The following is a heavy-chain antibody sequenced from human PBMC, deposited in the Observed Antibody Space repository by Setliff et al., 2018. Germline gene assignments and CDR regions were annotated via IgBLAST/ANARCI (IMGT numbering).Heavy chain of an antibody. CDR2: IYHSGST. D-gene: IGHD1-26*01. CDR1: GYSISSGYY. Sequence: PSETLSLTCAVSGYSISSGYYWGWIRQPTGKGLEWIGSIYHSGSTYYNPSLKSRVTISVDTSKNQFSLKLSSVTAADTAVYYCARVPGGRFDYWGQGTLVTVSS. CDR3: ARVPGGRFDY. J-gene: IGHJ4*02. V-gene: IGHV4-38-2*01.